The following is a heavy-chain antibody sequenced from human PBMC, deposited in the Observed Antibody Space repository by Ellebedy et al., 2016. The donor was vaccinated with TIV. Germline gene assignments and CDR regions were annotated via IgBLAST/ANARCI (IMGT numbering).Heavy chain of an antibody. CDR1: GFTFTNAW. J-gene: IGHJ4*02. CDR3: TTALSSGPL. CDR2: IKSKSNGGTA. V-gene: IGHV3-15*07. D-gene: IGHD2-15*01. Sequence: GESLKISXAASGFTFTNAWMNWVRQAPGRGLEWVGRIKSKSNGGTADYAAPVKGRFTISRDDSKTTLYLQMDNLKTEDTAVYYCTTALSSGPLWGQGTLVIVSS.